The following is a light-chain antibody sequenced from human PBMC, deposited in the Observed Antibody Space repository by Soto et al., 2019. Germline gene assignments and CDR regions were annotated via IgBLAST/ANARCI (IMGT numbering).Light chain of an antibody. CDR3: HQYGSSPPIN. V-gene: IGKV3-20*01. Sequence: EIVWTQSPGTLSLYTGERATLSCRASHSVNNYLAWYQQKPCQAPRLLIYGASSRATGIPDRFNGSGSRTDFTLTISRLEPADFAVYYCHQYGSSPPINFGQGTRLHIK. CDR1: HSVNNY. J-gene: IGKJ5*01. CDR2: GAS.